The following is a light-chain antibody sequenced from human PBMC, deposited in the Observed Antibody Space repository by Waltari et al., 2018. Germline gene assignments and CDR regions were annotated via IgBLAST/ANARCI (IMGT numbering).Light chain of an antibody. CDR2: WAS. J-gene: IGKJ1*01. CDR1: QSVLYSSHNKNY. CDR3: QQYYSTPWT. V-gene: IGKV4-1*01. Sequence: DIVMTQSPDSLAVSLGERATINCKSSQSVLYSSHNKNYLAWYQQKPGPPPNLLIYWASTRESGVPDRFSGSGSGTDFTLTISSLQAEDVAVYYCQQYYSTPWTFGQGTKVEIK.